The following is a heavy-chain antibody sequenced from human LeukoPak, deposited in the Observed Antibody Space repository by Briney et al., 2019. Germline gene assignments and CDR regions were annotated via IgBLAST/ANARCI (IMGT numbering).Heavy chain of an antibody. CDR1: GFTSRSYG. D-gene: IGHD3-22*01. J-gene: IGHJ4*02. Sequence: PGGSLRLSCVASGFTSRSYGMHWVRQVPGKGLEWVAVAYDDRSNQYYADSVKGRFTVSKDNSRSTLYLQMNSLRVEDSAVYSCATGGRYYHDHWGQGTLVTVSS. V-gene: IGHV3-33*01. CDR2: AYDDRSNQ. CDR3: ATGGRYYHDH.